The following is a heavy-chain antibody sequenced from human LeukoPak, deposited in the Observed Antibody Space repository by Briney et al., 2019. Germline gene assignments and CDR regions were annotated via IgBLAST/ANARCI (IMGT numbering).Heavy chain of an antibody. D-gene: IGHD4-17*01. Sequence: GSLRLSCAASGFTFSSYAMSWVRQAPGKGLEWVSGISASGGSTYYADSVKGRFTISRDNSKNTLYLQMNSLRAEDTAVYYCAKNRGDYDPEYFQHWGQGTLVTVSS. V-gene: IGHV3-23*01. CDR1: GFTFSSYA. J-gene: IGHJ1*01. CDR3: AKNRGDYDPEYFQH. CDR2: ISASGGST.